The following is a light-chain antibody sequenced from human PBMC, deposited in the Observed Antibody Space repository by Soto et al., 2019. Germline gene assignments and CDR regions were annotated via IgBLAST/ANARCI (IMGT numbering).Light chain of an antibody. CDR3: QQYNEWPLT. V-gene: IGKV3-15*01. CDR2: DTS. CDR1: QSISDN. Sequence: EIVMTQSPVTLSVSPGERATLSCRASQSISDNLAWYQQKPGQPPSLLIYDTSTRATGIPTRFSGSASGTEFTRTITNRQSEDLAVYYCQQYNEWPLTFGGGTKVEI. J-gene: IGKJ4*01.